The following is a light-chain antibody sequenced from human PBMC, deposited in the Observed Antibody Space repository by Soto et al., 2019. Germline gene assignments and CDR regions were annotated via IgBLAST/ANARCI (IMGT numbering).Light chain of an antibody. CDR1: QGISNC. CDR3: QEAYSFPIT. J-gene: IGKJ5*01. CDR2: AAS. Sequence: DIQMTQSPSSVSASIGDRVTVTCRASQGISNCLAWYQQKPGKAPKLLISAASSLQSGVPSRFSGSGSGTDFTLTISRLQPEDFATYYCQEAYSFPITFCQGKRLESK. V-gene: IGKV1-12*01.